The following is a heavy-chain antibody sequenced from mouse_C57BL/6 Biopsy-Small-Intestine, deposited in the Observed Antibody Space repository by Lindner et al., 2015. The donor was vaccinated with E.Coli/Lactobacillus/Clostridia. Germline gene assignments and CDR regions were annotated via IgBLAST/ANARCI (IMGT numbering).Heavy chain of an antibody. D-gene: IGHD6-1*01. V-gene: IGHV1S135*01. CDR1: GYSFSVYH. Sequence: SVKVSCKASGYSFSVYHIYWVRQAPGQSLEWVGFITGSGVTRYSPSLQDRVTITWDSSANTAYMQLNNLQIEDTAVYYCARGHPVGLFDNWGQGTRVTVSS. CDR3: ARGHPVGLFDN. J-gene: IGHJ2*03. CDR2: ITGSGVT.